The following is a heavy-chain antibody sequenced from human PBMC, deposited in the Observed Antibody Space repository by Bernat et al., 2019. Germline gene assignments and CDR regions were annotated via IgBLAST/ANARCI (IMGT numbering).Heavy chain of an antibody. Sequence: QVQLVQSGAEVKKPGASVKVSCKASGYTFTSYYMHWVRQAPGQGLEWMGIINPSGGSTSYAQKFQGRVTMTRDTSTSTVYMELSSLRSEDTAVYYCARGEPYMLYYYYYMDVWGKGTTVTVSS. CDR3: ARGEPYMLYYYYYMDV. CDR1: GYTFTSYY. CDR2: INPSGGST. J-gene: IGHJ6*03. V-gene: IGHV1-46*01. D-gene: IGHD1-26*01.